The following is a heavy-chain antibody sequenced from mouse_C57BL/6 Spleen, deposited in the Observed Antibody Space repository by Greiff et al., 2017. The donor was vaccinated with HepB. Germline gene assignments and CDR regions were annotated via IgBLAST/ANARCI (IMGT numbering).Heavy chain of an antibody. V-gene: IGHV1-18*01. CDR3: AIGYYGSSLAWFAY. J-gene: IGHJ3*01. CDR1: GYKFTDYK. D-gene: IGHD1-1*01. CDR2: INPNNGGT. Sequence: DVKLQESGPELVKPGASVKIPCKASGYKFTDYKMDWVKQSHGKSLEWIGDINPNNGGTLYNQKFKGKATLTVDKSSSTAYMEIRSLTSEDTAVYYCAIGYYGSSLAWFAYWGQVTLVTVSA.